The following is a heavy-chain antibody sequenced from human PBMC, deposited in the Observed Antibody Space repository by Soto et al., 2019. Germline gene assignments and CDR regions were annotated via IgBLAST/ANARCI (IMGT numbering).Heavy chain of an antibody. D-gene: IGHD2-15*01. V-gene: IGHV3-30*18. J-gene: IGHJ4*02. CDR2: ISYDGSNK. CDR3: AKGWGVAATRY. CDR1: GFTFSSYG. Sequence: QVQLVESGGGVVQPGRSLRLSCAASGFTFSSYGMHWVRQAPGKGLEWVAVISYDGSNKYYADSVKGRFTISRDNSKNTLYLQMNSLRAEDTAVYYCAKGWGVAATRYWGQGTLVTVSS.